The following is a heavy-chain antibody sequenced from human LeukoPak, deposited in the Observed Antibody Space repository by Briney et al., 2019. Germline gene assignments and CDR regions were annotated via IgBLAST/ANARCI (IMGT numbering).Heavy chain of an antibody. V-gene: IGHV3-30*04. CDR3: ARDALDGSNSVGFDY. CDR2: ISDDGSNK. D-gene: IGHD4-23*01. Sequence: PGGSLRLSCAASGFIFSNYAMHWVRQAPGKGLEWVAIISDDGSNKYYADSVKGRFIISRDSSQNTLYLQMNSLRREDTAIYYCARDALDGSNSVGFDYWGQGTLVTVSS. CDR1: GFIFSNYA. J-gene: IGHJ4*02.